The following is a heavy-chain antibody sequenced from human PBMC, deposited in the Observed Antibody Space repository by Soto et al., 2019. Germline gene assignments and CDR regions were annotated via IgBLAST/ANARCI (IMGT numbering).Heavy chain of an antibody. Sequence: PVKGSCKGSGYTNTRDHINRLRQAHGQGLEWMAWMNPNSGNTGYAQKFQDRVTLTRNTSIGTAYMGFTSLTSEDTAVYYCARGRSTYCGGTICYNNFAYWGQGALVTVSS. V-gene: IGHV1-8*01. J-gene: IGHJ4*02. CDR3: ARGRSTYCGGTICYNNFAY. D-gene: IGHD2-2*02. CDR1: GYTNTRDH. CDR2: MNPNSGNT.